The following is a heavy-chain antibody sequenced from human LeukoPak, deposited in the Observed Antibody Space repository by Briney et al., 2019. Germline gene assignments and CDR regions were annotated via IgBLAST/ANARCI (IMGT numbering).Heavy chain of an antibody. CDR2: ISPGGGTT. V-gene: IGHV3-23*01. D-gene: IGHD3-9*01. CDR3: AKDPTFDWFHY. CDR1: GFAFGSEA. J-gene: IGHJ4*02. Sequence: GGSLRLSCAVSGFAFGSEAMSWVRQSPARGLEWVASISPGGGTTYYADYVKGRFTISRDNSNNSLYLQMNSLRAEDTAVYYCAKDPTFDWFHYWGQGTLVTVSS.